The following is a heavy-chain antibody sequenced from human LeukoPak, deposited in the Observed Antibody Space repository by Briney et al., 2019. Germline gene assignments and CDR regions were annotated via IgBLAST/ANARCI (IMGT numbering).Heavy chain of an antibody. D-gene: IGHD6-13*01. CDR1: GASLSSATSY. CDR3: ARLKVADYYFDS. CDR2: VYFSGST. V-gene: IGHV4-61*01. Sequence: SETLSLTCTVSGASLSSATSYWSWIRQPPGKGLEWIGYVYFSGSTNYKASLKSRVTISLDTSNNQFSLKLSSVTPADTALYYCARLKVADYYFDSWGQGTLVTVSS. J-gene: IGHJ4*02.